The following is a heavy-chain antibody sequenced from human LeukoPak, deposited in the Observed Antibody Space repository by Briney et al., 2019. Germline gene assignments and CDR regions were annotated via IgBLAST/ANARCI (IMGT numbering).Heavy chain of an antibody. J-gene: IGHJ4*02. V-gene: IGHV3-74*01. D-gene: IGHD1-26*01. CDR1: GFTFSDYW. CDR2: INTDGSFT. CDR3: AREVGAPPYYFDY. Sequence: GGSLRLSCAASGFTFSDYWMHWVRQAPGKGLVWVSRINTDGSFTGYADSVQGRFTISRDNSKNTLYLQMNSLRAEDTAVYYCAREVGAPPYYFDYWGQGTLVTVSS.